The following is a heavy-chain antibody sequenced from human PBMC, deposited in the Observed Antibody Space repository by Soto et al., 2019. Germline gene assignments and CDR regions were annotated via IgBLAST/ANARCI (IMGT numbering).Heavy chain of an antibody. D-gene: IGHD2-15*01. Sequence: GGSLRLSCPASGFIFSESTIYWVRQVPGKGLEAISAVSTSGRSTYYADSVKDRFTISRDNSKNTLFLQMGSLRPEDTAIYYCVKQAHGLDGVAFDYWGQGTQVTVSS. CDR2: VSTSGRST. CDR1: GFIFSEST. V-gene: IGHV3-64D*06. J-gene: IGHJ4*02. CDR3: VKQAHGLDGVAFDY.